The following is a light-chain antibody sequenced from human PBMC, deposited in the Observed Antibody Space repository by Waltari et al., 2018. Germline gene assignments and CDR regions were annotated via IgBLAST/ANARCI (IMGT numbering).Light chain of an antibody. Sequence: DIQMTQSPSSLSASVGDRVTITCRASQSIRMFLNWYQQKPGKAPKLLIYTASSLESGVPSRFSASGSGTDFTLTISSLQSEDFATYYCQQSYSVPLTFGQGTKLEIK. CDR2: TAS. CDR3: QQSYSVPLT. CDR1: QSIRMF. J-gene: IGKJ2*01. V-gene: IGKV1-39*01.